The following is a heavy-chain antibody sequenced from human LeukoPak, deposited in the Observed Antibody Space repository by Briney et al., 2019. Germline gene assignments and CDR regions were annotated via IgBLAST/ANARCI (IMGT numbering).Heavy chain of an antibody. Sequence: GGSLRLSCAGSGFALKSYSLSWVRQAPGKGLEWVAVISYDGSNKYYADSVKGRFTISRDNSKNTLYLQMNSLRAEDTAVYYCARDSGYFDYWGQGTLVTVSS. CDR1: GFALKSYS. CDR3: ARDSGYFDY. V-gene: IGHV3-30-3*01. CDR2: ISYDGSNK. J-gene: IGHJ4*02. D-gene: IGHD3-10*01.